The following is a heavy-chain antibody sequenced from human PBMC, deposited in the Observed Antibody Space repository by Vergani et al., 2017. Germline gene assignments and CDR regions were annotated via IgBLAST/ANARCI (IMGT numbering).Heavy chain of an antibody. CDR3: ARSPMGMVRGVPWFDP. CDR2: ISSSSSYT. Sequence: QVQLVESGGGLVKPGGSLRLSCAASGFTFSDYYMSWIRQAPGKGLEWVSYISSSSSYTNYADSVKGRFTISRDNAKNSLYLQMNSLRAEDTAVYYCARSPMGMVRGVPWFDPWGQGTLVTVSS. CDR1: GFTFSDYY. J-gene: IGHJ5*02. V-gene: IGHV3-11*05. D-gene: IGHD3-10*01.